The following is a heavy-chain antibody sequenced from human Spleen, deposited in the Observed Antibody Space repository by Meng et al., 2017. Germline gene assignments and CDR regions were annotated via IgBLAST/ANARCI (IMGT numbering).Heavy chain of an antibody. V-gene: IGHV3-23*01. D-gene: IGHD2-15*01. Sequence: GGSLRLSCAASGFPFSNYAMSWVRQAPGKGLEWVSGISGSGGTTHYADSVKGRFTVSRDNAKNSLYLQMNSLGAEDTAVYYCARKDCTGGSCYAHFDYWGQGTPVTVSS. CDR3: ARKDCTGGSCYAHFDY. CDR1: GFPFSNYA. CDR2: ISGSGGTT. J-gene: IGHJ4*02.